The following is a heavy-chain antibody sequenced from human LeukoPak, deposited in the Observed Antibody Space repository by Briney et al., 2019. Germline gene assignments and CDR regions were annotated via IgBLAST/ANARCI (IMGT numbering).Heavy chain of an antibody. CDR3: AKVAERSTPPGLWDY. J-gene: IGHJ4*02. CDR2: FHGSGGT. D-gene: IGHD1-1*01. Sequence: PGGSLRLSCAASGFSVSSNHMTWVRQAPGKGLEWVSLFHGSGGTYYADSVKGRFTISRDNSKNTLYLQMNSLRVEDTAVYYCAKVAERSTPPGLWDYWGQGTLVTVSS. V-gene: IGHV3-53*01. CDR1: GFSVSSNH.